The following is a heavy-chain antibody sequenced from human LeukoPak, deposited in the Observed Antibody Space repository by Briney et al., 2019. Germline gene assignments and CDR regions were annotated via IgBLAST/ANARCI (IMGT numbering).Heavy chain of an antibody. D-gene: IGHD4-23*01. CDR3: AKKVTYYYYMDV. Sequence: GGSLRLSCAASGFTFSSYVIHWVRQSPGKGLEWVAHISYDGSDKYYADSVKGRFTISRDNSKNTLYLQMNSLRAEDTAVYYCAKKVTYYYYMDVWGKGTTVTVSS. V-gene: IGHV3-30-3*02. CDR1: GFTFSSYV. CDR2: ISYDGSDK. J-gene: IGHJ6*03.